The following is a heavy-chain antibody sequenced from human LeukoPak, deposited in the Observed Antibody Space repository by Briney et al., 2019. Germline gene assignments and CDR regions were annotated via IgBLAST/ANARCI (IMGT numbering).Heavy chain of an antibody. CDR3: ARGADWGSNAFDI. CDR2: LDGDGSTT. Sequence: PGGSLRLSCAASGFTFSTHLMHWVRQAPGKVLVWVSRLDGDGSTTSYADSMKGRFTISRDTAKSTLFLQMNSLRVEDTAVYFCARGADWGSNAFDIWGQGTMVTVSS. D-gene: IGHD7-27*01. J-gene: IGHJ3*02. CDR1: GFTFSTHL. V-gene: IGHV3-74*01.